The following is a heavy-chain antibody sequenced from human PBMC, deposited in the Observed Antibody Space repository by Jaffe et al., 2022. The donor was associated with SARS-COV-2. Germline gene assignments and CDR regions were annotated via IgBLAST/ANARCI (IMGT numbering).Heavy chain of an antibody. CDR2: INAGNGNT. V-gene: IGHV1-3*01. Sequence: QVQLVQSGAEVKKPGASVKVSCKASGYTFTSYAMHWVRQAPGQRLEWMGWINAGNGNTKYSQKFQGRVTITRDTSASTAYMELSSLRSEDTAVYYCARVDSSSWYLDYWGQGTLVTVSS. D-gene: IGHD6-13*01. CDR1: GYTFTSYA. J-gene: IGHJ4*02. CDR3: ARVDSSSWYLDY.